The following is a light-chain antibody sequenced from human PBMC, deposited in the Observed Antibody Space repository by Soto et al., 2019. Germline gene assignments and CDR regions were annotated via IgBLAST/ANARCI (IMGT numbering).Light chain of an antibody. J-gene: IGLJ2*01. CDR1: TGAVTSGFY. V-gene: IGLV7-43*01. CDR3: LLYHGGAHF. CDR2: SAN. Sequence: QAVVTQEPSLTVSPGGTVTLTCASSTGAVTSGFYPNWFQQKPGQAPRALIYSANNKHSWTPARFSGFLLGDKAALTVSGVQPEDEGDYYCLLYHGGAHFFGGGTKLTVL.